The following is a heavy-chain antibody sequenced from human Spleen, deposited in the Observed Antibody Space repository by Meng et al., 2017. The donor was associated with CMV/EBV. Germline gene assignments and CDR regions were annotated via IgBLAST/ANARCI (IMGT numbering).Heavy chain of an antibody. D-gene: IGHD5-12*01. CDR3: ARWGGATMSHFHYGVDV. CDR2: INHSGIS. CDR1: GGSFSGYF. Sequence: AETLSLTCAVHGGSFSGYFWSWIRQPPGKGLEWFGEINHSGISNYNPSLKSRVTISADTSKNQFSLRLSSVTAADTAVYYCARWGGATMSHFHYGVDVWGQGTTVTVSS. J-gene: IGHJ6*02. V-gene: IGHV4-34*01.